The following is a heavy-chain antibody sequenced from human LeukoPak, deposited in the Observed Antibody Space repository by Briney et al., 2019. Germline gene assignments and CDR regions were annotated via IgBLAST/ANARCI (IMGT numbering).Heavy chain of an antibody. D-gene: IGHD4-11*01. CDR3: ARHETTVTTNYFDY. Sequence: SETLSLTCTVSGGSISSGGYYWSWIRQHPGKGLEWIGYIYYSGSTYYNPSLKSRVTISVDTSKNQFSLKLSSVTAADTAVYYCARHETTVTTNYFDYWGQGTPVTVSS. J-gene: IGHJ4*02. CDR2: IYYSGST. V-gene: IGHV4-31*03. CDR1: GGSISSGGYY.